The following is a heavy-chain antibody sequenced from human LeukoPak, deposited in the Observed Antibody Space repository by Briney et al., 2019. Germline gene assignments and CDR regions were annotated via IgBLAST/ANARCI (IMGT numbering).Heavy chain of an antibody. CDR2: ISGSGGST. D-gene: IGHD5-24*01. V-gene: IGHV3-23*01. Sequence: GGSLRLSCAASGFTFSSYAMSWVRQAPGKGLEWASAISGSGGSTYYADSVKGRFTIARDNTKNTLYLQMNSLRAEDTAVYYCAKGFVGGDGYNSWGQGTLVTVSS. J-gene: IGHJ4*02. CDR1: GFTFSSYA. CDR3: AKGFVGGDGYNS.